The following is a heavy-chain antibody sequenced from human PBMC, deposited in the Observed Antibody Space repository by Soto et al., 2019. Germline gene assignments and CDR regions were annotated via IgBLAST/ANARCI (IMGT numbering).Heavy chain of an antibody. CDR1: GGSISSSSYY. CDR3: ARGYDFWSGYYLAGWFDP. V-gene: IGHV4-39*01. CDR2: IYYSGST. J-gene: IGHJ5*02. Sequence: QLQLQESGPGLVKPSETLSLTCTVSGGSISSSSYYWGWIRQPPGKGLEWIGSIYYSGSTYYNPSLKSRVTISVDTSKNQFSLKLSSVTAADTAVYYCARGYDFWSGYYLAGWFDPWGQGTLVTVSS. D-gene: IGHD3-3*01.